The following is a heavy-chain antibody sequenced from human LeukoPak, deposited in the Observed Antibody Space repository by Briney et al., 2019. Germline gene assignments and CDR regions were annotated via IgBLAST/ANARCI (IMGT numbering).Heavy chain of an antibody. J-gene: IGHJ5*02. CDR3: AKCGDFIAASYNWFDP. Sequence: ASVKVSCKASGYTFTDYYMHWVRQAPGQGLEWMGRINPNSGGTKYAQKFQGRVTMTRDTPISTAYVELNRLTSDDTAVYYCAKCGDFIAASYNWFDPWGPGTLVTVSS. CDR2: INPNSGGT. V-gene: IGHV1-2*06. CDR1: GYTFTDYY. D-gene: IGHD6-13*01.